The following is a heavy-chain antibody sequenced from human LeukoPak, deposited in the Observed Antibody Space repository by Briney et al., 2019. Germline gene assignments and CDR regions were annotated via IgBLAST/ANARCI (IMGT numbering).Heavy chain of an antibody. V-gene: IGHV1-8*01. D-gene: IGHD3-3*01. CDR2: MNPNSGYT. Sequence: ASVKVSCKASGYTFTSYDINWVRQATGQGLEWMGWMNPNSGYTYSVQKFQGRVTMTRNTSISTAYMELSSLRSEDTAMYYCATDTHFGVARNAFDIWGQGTMVTVSS. CDR1: GYTFTSYD. J-gene: IGHJ3*02. CDR3: ATDTHFGVARNAFDI.